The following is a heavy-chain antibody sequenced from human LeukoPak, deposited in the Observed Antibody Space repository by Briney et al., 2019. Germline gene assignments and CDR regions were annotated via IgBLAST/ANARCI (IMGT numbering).Heavy chain of an antibody. CDR1: GFSVSSNY. Sequence: GGSLRLSCAASGFSVSSNYMSWVRQAPGKGLEWVSVIFSGGSTYFADSVKGRFTISRDNSKKTLYLQMNSLRAEDTTVYYCARDRSGSGSYSYDNWGQGTLVTVSS. CDR2: IFSGGST. V-gene: IGHV3-66*01. D-gene: IGHD3-10*01. J-gene: IGHJ4*02. CDR3: ARDRSGSGSYSYDN.